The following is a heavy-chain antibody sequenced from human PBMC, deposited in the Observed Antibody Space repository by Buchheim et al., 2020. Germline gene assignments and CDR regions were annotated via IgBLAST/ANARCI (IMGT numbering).Heavy chain of an antibody. J-gene: IGHJ3*02. D-gene: IGHD2-15*01. CDR3: AREKRLAAKSAGAFDI. V-gene: IGHV3-33*01. Sequence: QVQLVESGGAVAKLGGPLGSSGARPGLPLVSYARHWVGRAPARGREGVAVIWYDGSNKYYADSVKGRFTISRDNPKNRRNLQMNSLRAEDTAVYYCAREKRLAAKSAGAFDIWGQGT. CDR1: GLPLVSYA. CDR2: IWYDGSNK.